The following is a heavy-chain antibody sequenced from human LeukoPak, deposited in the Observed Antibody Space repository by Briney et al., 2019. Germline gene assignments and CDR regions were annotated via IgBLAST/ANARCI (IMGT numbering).Heavy chain of an antibody. D-gene: IGHD3-3*01. J-gene: IGHJ4*02. CDR3: ARVVGVYCSSTSCRLSDFWSGYYGGGFDY. CDR1: GYSISSGYY. CDR2: IYHSGRT. V-gene: IGHV4-38-2*02. Sequence: SETLSLTCTVSGYSISSGYYWGWIRQPPGKGLEWIGSIYHSGRTFYNPSLKSRVTISVDTSKNQFSLKLSSVTAADTAVYYCARVVGVYCSSTSCRLSDFWSGYYGGGFDYWGQGTLVTVSS.